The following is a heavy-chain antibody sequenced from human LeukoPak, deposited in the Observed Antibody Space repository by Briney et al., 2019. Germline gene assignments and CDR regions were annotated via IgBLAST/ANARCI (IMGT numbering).Heavy chain of an antibody. Sequence: ASVKVSCKVSGYTLTELSMHWVRQAPGKGLEWMGGFAPEDGETIYAQKFQGRVTITRDTSASTAYMELSSLRSEDTAVYYCARFRAAAGNFDYWGQGTLVTVSS. D-gene: IGHD6-13*01. CDR3: ARFRAAAGNFDY. CDR2: FAPEDGET. CDR1: GYTLTELS. J-gene: IGHJ4*02. V-gene: IGHV1-24*01.